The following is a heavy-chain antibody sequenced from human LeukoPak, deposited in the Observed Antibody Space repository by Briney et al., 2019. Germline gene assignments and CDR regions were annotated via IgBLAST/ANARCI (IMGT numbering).Heavy chain of an antibody. V-gene: IGHV3-11*03. Sequence: PGGSLRLSCAASGLIFSDYYINWIRQAPGKGLEWVSYISSSSTYTNYADSVKGRFTISRDNSKNTLYLQMNSLRAEDTAVYCCAKTARGDILTGYPFDYWGQGTLDTVSS. D-gene: IGHD3-9*01. CDR3: AKTARGDILTGYPFDY. CDR2: ISSSSTYT. CDR1: GLIFSDYY. J-gene: IGHJ4*02.